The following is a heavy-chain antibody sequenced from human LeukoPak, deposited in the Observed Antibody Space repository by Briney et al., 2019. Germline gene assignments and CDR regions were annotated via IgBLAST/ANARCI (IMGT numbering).Heavy chain of an antibody. CDR3: AKGGAYYYDSSGEFDN. Sequence: PGGSLRLSCAASGFTFSRYAMNWVRQAPGKGLECVSAISGNGGSTYYVDSVKGRFTISRDNSKNTLYLQMNSLGAGDTAMYYCAKGGAYYYDSSGEFDNWGQGTLVTVSS. J-gene: IGHJ4*02. D-gene: IGHD3-22*01. CDR2: ISGNGGST. V-gene: IGHV3-23*01. CDR1: GFTFSRYA.